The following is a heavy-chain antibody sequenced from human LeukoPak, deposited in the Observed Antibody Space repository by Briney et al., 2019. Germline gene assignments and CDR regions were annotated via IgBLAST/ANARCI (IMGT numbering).Heavy chain of an antibody. CDR2: IKEDGSEK. D-gene: IGHD3-22*01. J-gene: IGHJ6*03. CDR3: ARETHKYYYDSSGYYATGYYYYMDV. V-gene: IGHV3-7*01. Sequence: PGGSLRLSCAASRFTFSSYWMSWVRQAPGKGLEWVANIKEDGSEKYYVDSVKGRFTISRDNSKNTLYLQMNSLRAEDTAVYYCARETHKYYYDSSGYYATGYYYYMDVWGKGTTVTISS. CDR1: RFTFSSYW.